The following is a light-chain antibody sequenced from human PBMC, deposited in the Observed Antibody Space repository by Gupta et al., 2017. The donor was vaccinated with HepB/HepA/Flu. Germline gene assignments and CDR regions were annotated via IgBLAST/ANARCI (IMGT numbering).Light chain of an antibody. CDR3: QQHNNWPLT. CDR2: GSS. Sequence: EIVLTQSPATLSLSPGERATLSCWASQSVSSNLAWYQQKPVQAPRLLRYGSSNRAAGIPARFSGSGSGTDFTLTISRLEPEDFAVYYCQQHNNWPLTVGGGTKVEI. V-gene: IGKV3-11*01. J-gene: IGKJ4*01. CDR1: QSVSSN.